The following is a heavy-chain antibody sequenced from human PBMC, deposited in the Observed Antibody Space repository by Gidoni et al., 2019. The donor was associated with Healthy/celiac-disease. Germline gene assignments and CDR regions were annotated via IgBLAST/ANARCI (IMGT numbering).Heavy chain of an antibody. CDR2: IYSGGST. D-gene: IGHD1-26*01. V-gene: IGHV3-53*01. J-gene: IGHJ6*02. Sequence: EVQLVESGGGLIQPGGSLRLSCAASGFTVSSNYMSWVRQAPGKGLEWVSVIYSGGSTYYADSVKGRFTISRDNSKNTLYLQMNSLRAEDTAVYYCARDLGSYSTYYYYGMDVWGQGTTVTVSS. CDR1: GFTVSSNY. CDR3: ARDLGSYSTYYYYGMDV.